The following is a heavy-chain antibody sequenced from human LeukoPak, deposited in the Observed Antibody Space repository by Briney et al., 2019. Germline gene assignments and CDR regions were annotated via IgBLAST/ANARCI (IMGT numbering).Heavy chain of an antibody. CDR2: ISAYNGDT. D-gene: IGHD3-22*01. CDR3: ARVRSGYYYFDY. V-gene: IGHV1-18*04. CDR1: GYTFNMHS. Sequence: ASVKVSCKASGYTFNMHSIVWVRQAPGQGLEWMGWISAYNGDTKYAQKFQSRVIMTTDTSTSTAYMELRSLRSEDTAVYYCARVRSGYYYFDYWGQGTLVTVSS. J-gene: IGHJ4*02.